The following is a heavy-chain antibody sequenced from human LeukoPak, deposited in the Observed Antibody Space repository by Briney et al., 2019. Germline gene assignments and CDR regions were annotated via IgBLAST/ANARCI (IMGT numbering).Heavy chain of an antibody. V-gene: IGHV4-34*01. D-gene: IGHD2-21*01. J-gene: IGHJ6*03. CDR2: SNQSGST. CDR1: GGSFSGYY. CDR3: ARGRINYYEYYYMDV. Sequence: KASETLSLTCTIYGGSFSGYYWSWIRQFPGKGLEWIGESNQSGSTNYKPSLKSRVTISVDMSKNQFSLKLSSVTAADMAVYYCARGRINYYEYYYMDVWGKGTTVTVSS.